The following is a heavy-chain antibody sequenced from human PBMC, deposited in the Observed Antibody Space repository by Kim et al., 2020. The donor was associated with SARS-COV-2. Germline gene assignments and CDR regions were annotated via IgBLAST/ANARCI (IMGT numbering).Heavy chain of an antibody. CDR3: AKARITMIVVVITTRAYYYGMDV. CDR1: GFTFSGYA. D-gene: IGHD3-22*01. CDR2: ISGSGGST. J-gene: IGHJ6*02. Sequence: GGSLRLSCAASGFTFSGYAMSWVRQAPGKGLEWVSAISGSGGSTYYADSVKGRFTISRDNSKNTLYLQMNSLRAEDTAVYYCAKARITMIVVVITTRAYYYGMDVWGQGTTVTVSS. V-gene: IGHV3-23*01.